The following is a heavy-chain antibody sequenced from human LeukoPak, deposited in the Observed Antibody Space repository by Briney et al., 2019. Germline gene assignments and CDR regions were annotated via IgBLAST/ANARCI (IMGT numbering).Heavy chain of an antibody. CDR1: GGSISSYY. CDR3: ARRDYYGSGKYDY. CDR2: IYYSGST. J-gene: IGHJ4*02. Sequence: TSETLSLTCTVSGGSISSYYWSWIRQPPGKGLEWIGYIYYSGSTYYNPSLKSRVTISVDTSKNQFSLKLSSVTAADTAVYYCARRDYYGSGKYDYWGQGTLVTVSS. D-gene: IGHD3-10*01. V-gene: IGHV4-59*08.